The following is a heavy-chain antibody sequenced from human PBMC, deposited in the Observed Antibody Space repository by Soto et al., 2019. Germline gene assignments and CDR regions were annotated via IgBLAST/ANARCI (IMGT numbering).Heavy chain of an antibody. CDR1: GFSSTSYW. Sequence: PGDAPEISCKGSGFSSTSYWIRWVRQVPGKGREGMGIIYPGDSDTRYSPSFQGQVTISADKSISTAYLQWSSLKASDTAMYYCARTTLYYYDSSGYYHIQPYYFDYWGQGTLVTVSS. J-gene: IGHJ4*02. CDR3: ARTTLYYYDSSGYYHIQPYYFDY. CDR2: IYPGDSDT. V-gene: IGHV5-51*01. D-gene: IGHD3-22*01.